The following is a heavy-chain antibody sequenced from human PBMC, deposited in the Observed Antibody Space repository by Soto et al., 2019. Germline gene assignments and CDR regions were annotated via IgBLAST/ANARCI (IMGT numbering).Heavy chain of an antibody. CDR3: ASAMPTAARPIGPHSGMDV. D-gene: IGHD6-6*01. CDR2: ISAYNGNT. CDR1: GYTFTSYG. Sequence: ASVKVSCKASGYTFTSYGISWVRQAPGQGLEWMGWISAYNGNTNYAQKLQGRVTMTTDTSTSTAYMELRSLRSDDTAVYYCASAMPTAARPIGPHSGMDVWGKGTTVTVSS. J-gene: IGHJ6*01. V-gene: IGHV1-18*01.